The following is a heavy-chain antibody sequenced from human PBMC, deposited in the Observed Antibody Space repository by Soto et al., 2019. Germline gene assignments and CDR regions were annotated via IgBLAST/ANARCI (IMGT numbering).Heavy chain of an antibody. CDR2: ISYDGSNK. V-gene: IGHV3-30-3*01. D-gene: IGHD3-22*01. CDR3: VRPPSGYPADY. J-gene: IGHJ4*02. CDR1: GFTFSSYA. Sequence: GGSLRLSCAASGFTFSSYAMHWVRQAPGKGLEWVAVISYDGSNKYYADSVKGRFTISRDNSKNTLYLQMNSLRAEDTAVYYCVRPPSGYPADYWGPGTLVTVFS.